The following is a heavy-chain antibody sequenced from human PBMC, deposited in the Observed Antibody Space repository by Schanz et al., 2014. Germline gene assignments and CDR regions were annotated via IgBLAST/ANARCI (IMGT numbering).Heavy chain of an antibody. Sequence: EVQLVESGGGLVQPGGSLRLTCAASGFTFSIHYMSWVRQAPGKGLEWVAKIKPDGSEKLYVDSVRGRFAVSRDNVKNSLYLEMNSLRAEDTALYYCARGYGDSPTDFWGQGTLVTVSS. V-gene: IGHV3-7*03. J-gene: IGHJ4*02. CDR1: GFTFSIHY. D-gene: IGHD4-17*01. CDR2: IKPDGSEK. CDR3: ARGYGDSPTDF.